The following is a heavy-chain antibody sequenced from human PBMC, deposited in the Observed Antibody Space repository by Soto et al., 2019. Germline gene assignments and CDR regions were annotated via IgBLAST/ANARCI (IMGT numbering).Heavy chain of an antibody. CDR2: IYYSGST. D-gene: IGHD3-9*01. J-gene: IGHJ4*02. CDR1: GGSISSSGYY. Sequence: PSETLSLTCTVSGGSISSSGYYWGWIRQPPGKGLEWIGSIYYSGSTYYNPSLKSRVTISVDTSKNQFSLKLSSVTAADTAVYYCARLEGLATISYYFDFWGPGALVTVSS. CDR3: ARLEGLATISYYFDF. V-gene: IGHV4-39*01.